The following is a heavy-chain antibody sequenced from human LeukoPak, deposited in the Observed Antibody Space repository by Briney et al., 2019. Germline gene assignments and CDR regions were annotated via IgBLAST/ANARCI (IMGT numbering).Heavy chain of an antibody. Sequence: PGGSLRLSCAASGFTVSANYMSWVRQAPGKGLEWVSVIYSGGYTFYADSVKGRFTISRDNSKNTLYLQMNSLRAEDTAVYYCVRDLWDSGSYWGQGTLVTVSS. CDR3: VRDLWDSGSY. CDR1: GFTVSANY. D-gene: IGHD1-26*01. V-gene: IGHV3-53*01. J-gene: IGHJ4*02. CDR2: IYSGGYT.